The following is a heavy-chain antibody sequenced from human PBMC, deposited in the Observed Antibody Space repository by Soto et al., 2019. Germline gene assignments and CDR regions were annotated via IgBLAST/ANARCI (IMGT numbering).Heavy chain of an antibody. CDR3: AKDLSSGRYYFDY. D-gene: IGHD6-25*01. V-gene: IGHV3-23*01. J-gene: IGHJ4*02. Sequence: GGSLRLSCAASGFTFRSYAMNWVRQAPGKGLEWVSGMSGSGGSAYYADSVKGRCTISRDNSKNTLYLQMNSLRVEDTAVYYCAKDLSSGRYYFDYWGQGALVTVSS. CDR2: MSGSGGSA. CDR1: GFTFRSYA.